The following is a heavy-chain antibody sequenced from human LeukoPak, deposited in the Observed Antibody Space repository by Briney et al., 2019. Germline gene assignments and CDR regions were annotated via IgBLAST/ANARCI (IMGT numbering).Heavy chain of an antibody. CDR3: ATRPLHSPNYFDP. Sequence: GESLKISCKASGDRFTSYWVAWVRQKPGKGLEWIGIIFPGDSDTRYSPSFEGQVSISVDRSTTTAYLHWSSLKASDTAIYYCATRPLHSPNYFDPWGQGTLVTVSP. CDR1: GDRFTSYW. D-gene: IGHD1-7*01. V-gene: IGHV5-51*01. CDR2: IFPGDSDT. J-gene: IGHJ5*02.